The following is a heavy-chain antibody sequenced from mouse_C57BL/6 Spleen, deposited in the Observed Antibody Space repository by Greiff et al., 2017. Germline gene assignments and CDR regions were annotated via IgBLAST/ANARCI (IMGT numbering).Heavy chain of an antibody. Sequence: VQLQQSGAELVKPGASVKLSCKASGYPFTSYWMHWVKQRPGRGLEWIGRIDPNSGGTKYNEKFKGKATLTVDKPSSTAYMQLSSLTSEDSAVYYCARIEFGTGSFDDWGQGTTLTVSS. CDR2: IDPNSGGT. J-gene: IGHJ2*01. D-gene: IGHD4-1*01. CDR3: ARIEFGTGSFDD. CDR1: GYPFTSYW. V-gene: IGHV1-72*01.